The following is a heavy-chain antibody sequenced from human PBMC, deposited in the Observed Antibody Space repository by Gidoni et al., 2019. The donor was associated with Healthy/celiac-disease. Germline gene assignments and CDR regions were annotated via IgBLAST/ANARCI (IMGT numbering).Heavy chain of an antibody. V-gene: IGHV4-34*01. J-gene: IGHJ5*02. CDR2: INHSGST. Sequence: QVQLQQWGAGLLKPSETLSLTCAVYGGSFSGYYWSWIRQPPGKGLEWIGEINHSGSTNYNPSLKSRVTISVDTSKNQFSLKLSSVTAADTAVYYCARAAYSSGWYRVRQNNWFDPWGQGTLVTVSS. CDR1: GGSFSGYY. CDR3: ARAAYSSGWYRVRQNNWFDP. D-gene: IGHD6-19*01.